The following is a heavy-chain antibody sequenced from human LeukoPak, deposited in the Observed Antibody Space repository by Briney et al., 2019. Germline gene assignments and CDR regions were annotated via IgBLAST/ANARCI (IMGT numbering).Heavy chain of an antibody. CDR1: GYTLTELS. V-gene: IGHV1-24*01. CDR3: ATALPYYYYGMDV. J-gene: IGHJ6*02. Sequence: ASVKVSCKVSGYTLTELSMHWVRQAPGKGLEWMGGFDPEDGETIYAQKFQGRVTMTKDTSTDTAYMELSSLRSEDTAVYYCATALPYYYYGMDVWGQGTTVTVSS. CDR2: FDPEDGET.